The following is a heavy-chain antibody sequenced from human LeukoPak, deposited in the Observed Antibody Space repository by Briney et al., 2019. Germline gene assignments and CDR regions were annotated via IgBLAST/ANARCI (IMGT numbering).Heavy chain of an antibody. CDR2: ISGGGGST. J-gene: IGHJ4*02. D-gene: IGHD5-18*01. Sequence: GGSLRLSCAASGFTFSSYGMSWVRQAPGKGLEWVSAISGGGGSTYYADSVKGRFTISRDNSKNTLYLQMNSPRAEDTAVYYCAKPPGGGYSYGHTTFDYWGQGTLVTVSS. CDR3: AKPPGGGYSYGHTTFDY. V-gene: IGHV3-23*01. CDR1: GFTFSSYG.